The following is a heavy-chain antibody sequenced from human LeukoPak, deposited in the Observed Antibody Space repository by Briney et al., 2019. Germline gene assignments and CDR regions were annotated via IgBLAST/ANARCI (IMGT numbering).Heavy chain of an antibody. CDR1: GFTFSSYG. CDR3: AKDLATVTTLDY. J-gene: IGHJ4*02. D-gene: IGHD4-17*01. Sequence: GRSLRLSCAASGFTFSSYGMHWVRQAPGKGLEWVAVIWYGGSNKYYADSVKGRFTISRDNSKNTLYLQMNSLRAEDTAVYYCAKDLATVTTLDYWGQGTLVTVSS. CDR2: IWYGGSNK. V-gene: IGHV3-30*18.